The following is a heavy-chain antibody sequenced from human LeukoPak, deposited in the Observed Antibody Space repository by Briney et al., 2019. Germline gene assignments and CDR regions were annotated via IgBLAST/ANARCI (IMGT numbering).Heavy chain of an antibody. V-gene: IGHV3-48*03. D-gene: IGHD3-22*01. CDR3: ARGYYDAPEY. CDR1: GFTFSSYE. Sequence: PGGSLRLSCAASGFTFSSYEMNWVRQAPGKGLEWVSHISSRGSAIFYADSVKGRFTISRDNAKNSLYLQMNSLRAEDTAAYYCARGYYDAPEYWGQGTLVTVSS. CDR2: ISSRGSAI. J-gene: IGHJ4*02.